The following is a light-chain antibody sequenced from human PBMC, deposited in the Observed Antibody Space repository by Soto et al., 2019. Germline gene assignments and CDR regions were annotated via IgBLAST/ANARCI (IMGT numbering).Light chain of an antibody. CDR1: SSDVGTYNY. V-gene: IGLV2-8*01. CDR3: SSYAGTNNVV. Sequence: QSALTQPPSASGSPGQSVTISCTGTSSDVGTYNYVSWYQQHPGKAPKLMIYEVTKRPSGVPDRFSGAKSGNSASLTVSGLRADDESDYYCSSYAGTNNVVFGGGTTLTVL. J-gene: IGLJ2*01. CDR2: EVT.